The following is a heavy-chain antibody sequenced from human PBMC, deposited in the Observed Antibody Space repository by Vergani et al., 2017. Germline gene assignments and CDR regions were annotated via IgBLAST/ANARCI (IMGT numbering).Heavy chain of an antibody. Sequence: QVQLVQSGAEVKKPGASVKVSCKVSGYTLTELSMHWVRQAPGQGLEWMGWMNPNSGNTGYAQKFQGRVTMTRNTSISTAYMELSSLRSEDTAVYYCARGRYCSSTSCYKRWFDPWGQGTLVTVSS. V-gene: IGHV1-8*01. D-gene: IGHD2-2*02. CDR1: GYTLTELS. CDR3: ARGRYCSSTSCYKRWFDP. CDR2: MNPNSGNT. J-gene: IGHJ5*02.